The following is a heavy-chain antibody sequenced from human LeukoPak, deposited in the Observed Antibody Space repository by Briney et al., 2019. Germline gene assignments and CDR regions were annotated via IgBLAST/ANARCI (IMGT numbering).Heavy chain of an antibody. CDR3: ARGRVGATPYYFDY. J-gene: IGHJ4*02. D-gene: IGHD1-26*01. Sequence: GGSLRLSCAASGFTFTSYGMHWVRQAPGKGLEWVTFIQYDESNKYYADSVKGRFTISRDNAKNTLYLQMNSLRAEDTAVYYCARGRVGATPYYFDYWGQGTLVTVSS. CDR2: IQYDESNK. CDR1: GFTFTSYG. V-gene: IGHV3-30*02.